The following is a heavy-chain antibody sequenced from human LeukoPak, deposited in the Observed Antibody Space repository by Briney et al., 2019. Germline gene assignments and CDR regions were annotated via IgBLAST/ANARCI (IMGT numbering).Heavy chain of an antibody. V-gene: IGHV3-74*01. J-gene: IGHJ4*02. CDR1: GFTFSSYW. CDR3: AREGGYSSSLAY. Sequence: PGGSLRLSCAASGFTFSSYWMHWVRQAPGKGLVWVSRIKTVGSSTSYADSVKGRFTISRDNAKNTLYLQMNSLRAEDTAVYYCAREGGYSSSLAYWGQGTLVTVSS. D-gene: IGHD6-13*01. CDR2: IKTVGSST.